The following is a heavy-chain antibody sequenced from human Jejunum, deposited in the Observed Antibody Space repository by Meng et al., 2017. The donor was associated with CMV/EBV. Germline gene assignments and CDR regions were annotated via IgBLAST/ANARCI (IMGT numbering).Heavy chain of an antibody. CDR3: AHRREHSGSWGWGDFDY. Sequence: IPLKESGPTQVHPTQTLTLTCTFSGFSLSTGGVGVGWIRQPPGKALEYLALIYWDNDKFYSPSLKSRLTIAKDTPKNQVVLTMTNMDPVDTATYYCAHRREHSGSWGWGDFDYWGQGTLVTVSS. J-gene: IGHJ4*02. CDR2: IYWDNDK. V-gene: IGHV2-5*02. CDR1: GFSLSTGGVG. D-gene: IGHD3-10*01.